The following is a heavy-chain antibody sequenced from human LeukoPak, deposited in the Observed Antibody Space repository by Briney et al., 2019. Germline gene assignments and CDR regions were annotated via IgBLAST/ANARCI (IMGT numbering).Heavy chain of an antibody. J-gene: IGHJ4*02. CDR1: GFTFSSYS. CDR2: ISSSSSYI. CDR3: ARDGSLVEHAWPDYFDY. Sequence: GGSLRLSCAASGFTFSSYSMNWVRQAPGKGLEWVSSISSSSSYIYYADSVKGRFTISRDNAKNSLYLQMNSLRAEDTAVYYCARDGSLVEHAWPDYFDYWGQGTLVTVSS. V-gene: IGHV3-21*01. D-gene: IGHD1/OR15-1a*01.